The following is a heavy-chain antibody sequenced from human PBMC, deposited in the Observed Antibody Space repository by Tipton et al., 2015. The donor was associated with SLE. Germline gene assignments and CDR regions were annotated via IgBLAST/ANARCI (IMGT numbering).Heavy chain of an antibody. CDR2: IKSDGSYT. Sequence: GSLRLSCASSGFTFSSYSMNWVRQAPGKGLVWVSRIKSDGSYTTYADSVRGRFTISRDNAKSTLYLQMSSLRAEGTAVYYCARGDSGYSVVWGQGTLVTVSS. CDR3: ARGDSGYSVV. CDR1: GFTFSSYS. V-gene: IGHV3-74*03. J-gene: IGHJ4*02. D-gene: IGHD5-12*01.